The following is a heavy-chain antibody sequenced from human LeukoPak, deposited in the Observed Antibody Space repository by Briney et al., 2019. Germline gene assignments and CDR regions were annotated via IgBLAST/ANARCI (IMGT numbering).Heavy chain of an antibody. D-gene: IGHD6-13*01. CDR3: AKAYSSSLYGDAFHI. CDR1: GFTFRFYA. CDR2: ISGDASVS. J-gene: IGHJ3*02. Sequence: PGGSLRLSCAGSGFTFRFYAMTWVRQAPGKGLEWVSGISGDASVSKHADSVKGRFNISRDNSKNTLYLQPNSLRVEDTAIYYCAKAYSSSLYGDAFHIWGQGTMVSVSP. V-gene: IGHV3-23*01.